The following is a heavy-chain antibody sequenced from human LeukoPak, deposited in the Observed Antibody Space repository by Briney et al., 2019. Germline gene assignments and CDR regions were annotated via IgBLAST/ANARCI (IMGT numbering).Heavy chain of an antibody. CDR2: IYHSGST. CDR3: ARVIGYSSGWYGSYFDY. Sequence: SETLSLTCAVSGGSISSGGYSWSWIRQPPGKGLEWIGYIYHSGSTYYNPSLKSRVTISVDRSKNQFSLKLSSVTAADTAVYYCARVIGYSSGWYGSYFDYWGQGTLVTVSS. J-gene: IGHJ4*02. D-gene: IGHD6-19*01. CDR1: GGSISSGGYS. V-gene: IGHV4-30-2*01.